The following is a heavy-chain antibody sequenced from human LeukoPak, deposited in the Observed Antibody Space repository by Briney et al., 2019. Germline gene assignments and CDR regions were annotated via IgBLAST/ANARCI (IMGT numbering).Heavy chain of an antibody. CDR1: GYTFTGYY. Sequence: ASVKVSCKASGYTFTGYYMHWVRQAPGQGLEWMGWINPNSGGTNYAQKFQGRVTMTRDTSISTAYMELSRLRSDDTAVYYCARGIYSGYDTPFFDYWGQGTLVTVSS. CDR2: INPNSGGT. CDR3: ARGIYSGYDTPFFDY. V-gene: IGHV1-2*02. D-gene: IGHD5-12*01. J-gene: IGHJ4*02.